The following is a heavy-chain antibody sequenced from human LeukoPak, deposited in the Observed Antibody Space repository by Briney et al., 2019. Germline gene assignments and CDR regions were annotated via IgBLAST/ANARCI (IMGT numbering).Heavy chain of an antibody. J-gene: IGHJ3*02. D-gene: IGHD1-26*01. CDR3: AKELHGVDAFDI. V-gene: IGHV3-74*01. Sequence: GGSLRLSCAASGFTFSSYWMHWVRQAPGKGLVWVSRINSDGSSTSYADSVKGRFTISRDNAKNSLYLQTNSLRPEDMALYYRAKELHGVDAFDIWGQGTMVTVSS. CDR1: GFTFSSYW. CDR2: INSDGSST.